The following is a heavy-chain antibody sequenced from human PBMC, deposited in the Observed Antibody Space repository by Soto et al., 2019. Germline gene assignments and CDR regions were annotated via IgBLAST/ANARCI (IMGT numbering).Heavy chain of an antibody. J-gene: IGHJ6*02. D-gene: IGHD6-6*01. Sequence: GESLKISCKGSGYSFTSYWISWVRQMPGKGLEWMGRIDPSDSYTNYSPSFQGHVTISADKSISTAYLQWSSLKASDTAMYYCERNIEAHPRDYYGLDVWGQGTTVTVSS. CDR2: IDPSDSYT. CDR3: ERNIEAHPRDYYGLDV. CDR1: GYSFTSYW. V-gene: IGHV5-10-1*01.